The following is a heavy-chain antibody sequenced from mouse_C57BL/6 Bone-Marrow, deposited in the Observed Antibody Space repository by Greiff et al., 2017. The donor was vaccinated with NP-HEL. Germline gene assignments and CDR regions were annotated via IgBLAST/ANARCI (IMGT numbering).Heavy chain of an antibody. CDR3: ARYPYWDDWYFDV. CDR2: INPSNGGT. Sequence: QVQLQQPGTELVNPGASVKLSCKASGYTFTSYWMHWVKQRPGQGLEWIGNINPSNGGTNYNEKFKSKATLTVDKSSSTAYMQLSSLTSEDSAVYYCARYPYWDDWYFDVWGTGTTVTVSS. V-gene: IGHV1-53*01. D-gene: IGHD4-1*01. J-gene: IGHJ1*03. CDR1: GYTFTSYW.